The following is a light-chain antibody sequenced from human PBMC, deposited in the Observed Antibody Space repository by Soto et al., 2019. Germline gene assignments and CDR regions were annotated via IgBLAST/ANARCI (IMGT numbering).Light chain of an antibody. J-gene: IGKJ2*01. V-gene: IGKV3-15*01. CDR3: QQGHNWPLT. Sequence: EIVMTQSPATLSLSPGERAALSCRASQRINSELAWYQQKPGQPPRLLIYGASTRATGVPARFTGSESGSEFTLTISGLPSEDFAVYYCQQGHNWPLTFGQVTRLEI. CDR1: QRINSE. CDR2: GAS.